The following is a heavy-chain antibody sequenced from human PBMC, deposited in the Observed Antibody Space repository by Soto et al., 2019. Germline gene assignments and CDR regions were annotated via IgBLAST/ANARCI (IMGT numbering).Heavy chain of an antibody. J-gene: IGHJ4*02. Sequence: PGGSLRLSCAASGFTFSTYSMNWVRQAPGKGLEWVSSISPSGSNKYYTASVKGRFTVSRDNAENSLYLQMNSLRAEDTAVYYCARESEDLTSNFDYWGQGTLVTVSS. CDR3: ARESEDLTSNFDY. CDR2: ISPSGSNK. CDR1: GFTFSTYS. V-gene: IGHV3-21*01.